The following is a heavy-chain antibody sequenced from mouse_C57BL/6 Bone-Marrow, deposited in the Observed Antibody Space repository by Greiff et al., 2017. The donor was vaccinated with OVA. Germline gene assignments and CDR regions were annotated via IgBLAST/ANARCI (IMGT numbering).Heavy chain of an antibody. J-gene: IGHJ1*03. D-gene: IGHD2-4*01. CDR2: IWGGGST. CDR1: GFSLTSYG. V-gene: IGHV2-9*01. CDR3: AKRALYYDYSDWYFDV. Sequence: VKLMESGPGLVAPSQRLSITCTVSGFSLTSYGVDWVRQPPGKGLEWLGVIWGGGSTNYNSALMSRLSISKDNSKSQVFLKMNSLQTDDTAMYYCAKRALYYDYSDWYFDVWGTGTTVTVSS.